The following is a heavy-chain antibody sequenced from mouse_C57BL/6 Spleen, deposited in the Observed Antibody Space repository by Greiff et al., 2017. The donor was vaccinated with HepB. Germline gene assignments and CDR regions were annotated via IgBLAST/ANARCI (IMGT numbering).Heavy chain of an antibody. Sequence: EVKLVESGGGLVKPGGSLKLSCAASGFTFSDYGMHWVRQAPEKGLEWVAYISSGSSTIYYADTVKGRFTISRDNAKNTLFLQMTSLRSEDTAMYYCARAHYYYGSSYYYAMDYWGQGTSVTVSS. CDR1: GFTFSDYG. CDR2: ISSGSSTI. CDR3: ARAHYYYGSSYYYAMDY. D-gene: IGHD1-1*01. V-gene: IGHV5-17*01. J-gene: IGHJ4*01.